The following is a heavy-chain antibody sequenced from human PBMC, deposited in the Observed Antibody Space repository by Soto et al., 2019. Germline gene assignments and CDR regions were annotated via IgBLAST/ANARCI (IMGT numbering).Heavy chain of an antibody. D-gene: IGHD3-9*01. J-gene: IGHJ6*02. V-gene: IGHV1-2*04. Sequence: GSVKVSCKASGYTFTGYYMHWVRQAPGQGLEWIGWINPNSGGTNYAQKFQGWVTMTRDTSISTAYMELSRLRSDDTAVYYCARVRGILNASRTNYYYYGMDVWGQGTTVSVYS. CDR3: ARVRGILNASRTNYYYYGMDV. CDR1: GYTFTGYY. CDR2: INPNSGGT.